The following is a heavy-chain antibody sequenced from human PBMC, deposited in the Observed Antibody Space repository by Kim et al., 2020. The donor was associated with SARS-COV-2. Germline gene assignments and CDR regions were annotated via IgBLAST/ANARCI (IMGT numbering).Heavy chain of an antibody. D-gene: IGHD3-16*01. CDR3: AKRGEMATSGKFFDF. CDR1: GFTFTSYG. Sequence: GGSLRLSCVASGFTFTSYGMTWVRQAPGKGLEWISTISSNAGNIFYADSVKGRFTISRDNSKNTVYLQMSSLRAEDTAVYYCAKRGEMATSGKFFDFWGQGTLVTVSS. J-gene: IGHJ4*02. V-gene: IGHV3-23*01. CDR2: ISSNAGNI.